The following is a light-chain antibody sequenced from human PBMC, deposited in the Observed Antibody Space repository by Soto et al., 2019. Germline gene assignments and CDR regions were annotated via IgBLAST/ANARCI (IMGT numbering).Light chain of an antibody. CDR1: QSVSSY. CDR3: QVRSDWPPSFT. J-gene: IGKJ3*01. CDR2: DAS. V-gene: IGKV3-11*01. Sequence: EIVLTQSPATLSLSPGEGATLSCRASQSVSSYLAWYQHKPGQAPRLLIYDASNRATGIPARFSGSGSGTDFTLTISRLEPEDFAVYYCQVRSDWPPSFTFGPGTKVDIK.